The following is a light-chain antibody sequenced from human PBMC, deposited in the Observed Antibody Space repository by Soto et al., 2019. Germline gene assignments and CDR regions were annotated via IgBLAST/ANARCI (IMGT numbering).Light chain of an antibody. CDR1: QSLLHITGETF. V-gene: IGKV2D-29*02. CDR3: MQSTQLPPT. CDR2: EVS. Sequence: DFLVTQTPISLSVSPGQPASISCKYSQSLLHITGETFLFWYLQKPGQSPQLLIYEVSTRVSGVPDRFSGSGSGTDFTLEISRVETDDVGIYYCMQSTQLPPTFGQGTRLEI. J-gene: IGKJ5*01.